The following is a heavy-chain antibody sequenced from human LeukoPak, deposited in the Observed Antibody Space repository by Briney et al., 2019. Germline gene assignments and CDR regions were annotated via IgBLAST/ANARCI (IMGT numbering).Heavy chain of an antibody. J-gene: IGHJ4*02. CDR3: ARLHSSGWYGGNYFDY. CDR2: MNPNSGNT. CDR1: GYTFTSYD. V-gene: IGHV1-8*03. D-gene: IGHD6-19*01. Sequence: ASVKVSCKASGYTFTSYDINWVRQATGQGLEWMGWMNPNSGNTGYAQKFQGRVTITRNTSISTAYMELSSLRSDDTAVYYCARLHSSGWYGGNYFDYWGQGTLVTVSS.